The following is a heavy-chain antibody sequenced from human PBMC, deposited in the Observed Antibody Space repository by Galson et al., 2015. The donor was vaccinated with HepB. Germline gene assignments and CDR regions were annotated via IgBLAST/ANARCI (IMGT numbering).Heavy chain of an antibody. CDR1: GYTFISYG. CDR2: ISPDNGKT. J-gene: IGHJ4*02. Sequence: SVKVSCKASGYTFISYGISWVRQAPGQGLEWMGWISPDNGKTDYAQRVQGRVTMTADTSTSTAYMEMRSLISDDTAIYYCARGGVAAIGGPTFDHWGQGTLVTVSS. V-gene: IGHV1-18*04. D-gene: IGHD5-24*01. CDR3: ARGGVAAIGGPTFDH.